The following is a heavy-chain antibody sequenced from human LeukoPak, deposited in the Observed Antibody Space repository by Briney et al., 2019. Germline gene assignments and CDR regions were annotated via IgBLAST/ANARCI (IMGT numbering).Heavy chain of an antibody. J-gene: IGHJ4*02. D-gene: IGHD5-24*01. CDR1: GFTFSIYA. CDR2: ISYDGSNT. Sequence: PGGSLRLSCAASGFTFSIYAMHWVRQAPGKGLEWVAVISYDGSNTYYIDSVKGRFTISRDNSKNTLYLQMNSLRAEDTAVYYCARDVESYIEDGLFDYWGQGTLVTVSS. V-gene: IGHV3-30-3*01. CDR3: ARDVESYIEDGLFDY.